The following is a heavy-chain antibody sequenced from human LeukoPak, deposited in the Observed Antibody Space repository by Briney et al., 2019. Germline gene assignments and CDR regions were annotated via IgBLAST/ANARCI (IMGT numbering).Heavy chain of an antibody. CDR2: ISGSGGST. CDR3: AKSRSRVATIFLDY. CDR1: GVTFSRHA. Sequence: GGSLRLSRAASGVTFSRHAMSSVRQAPWKGLEWVSAISGSGGSTYYADSVKGRFTISRDNSKNTLYLQMNSLRAEDTAVYYCAKSRSRVATIFLDYWGQGTLVTVSS. V-gene: IGHV3-23*01. J-gene: IGHJ4*02. D-gene: IGHD5-12*01.